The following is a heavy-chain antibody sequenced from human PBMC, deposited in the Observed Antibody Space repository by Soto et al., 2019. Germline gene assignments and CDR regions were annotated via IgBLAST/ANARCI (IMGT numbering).Heavy chain of an antibody. J-gene: IGHJ6*03. CDR3: AREFFGSGPDYYLDV. D-gene: IGHD3-10*01. V-gene: IGHV3-21*02. CDR2: ISRGSRFL. CDR1: GFNFEVYS. Sequence: EVKLVESGGGLVKPGESLRLSCAASGFNFEVYSMNWVRQTPVKGLEWVSSISRGSRFLHYADSIKGRFTISRDDAESSLHLQIDSLRAEDTAVYFCAREFFGSGPDYYLDVWGTGTTVTVS.